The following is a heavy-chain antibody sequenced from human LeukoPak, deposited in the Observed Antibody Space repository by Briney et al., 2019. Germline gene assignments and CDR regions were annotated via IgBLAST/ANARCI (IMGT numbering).Heavy chain of an antibody. CDR1: GGSISSHY. D-gene: IGHD3-22*01. V-gene: IGHV4-59*11. J-gene: IGHJ4*02. Sequence: SETLSLTCTVSGGSISSHYWSWIRQPPGKGLEWIGYIYYSGSTNYNPSLKSRVTISVDTSKNQFSLKLSSVTAADTAVYYCARDPNYYDSSGYYFDYWGQGTLVTVSS. CDR2: IYYSGST. CDR3: ARDPNYYDSSGYYFDY.